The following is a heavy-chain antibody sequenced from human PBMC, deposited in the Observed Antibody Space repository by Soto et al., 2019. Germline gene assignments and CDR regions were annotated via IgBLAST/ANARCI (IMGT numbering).Heavy chain of an antibody. CDR2: ILHDGNNK. Sequence: GGSLRLSCAASGFTFSNYIMHWVRQAPGKGLEWVAIILHDGNNKYYADSVKGRFTNSRDNSKNTLYLQMNSLRTEDTAFYYCARDDEGGSYCDLGYWGQGTLVTVSS. CDR1: GFTFSNYI. CDR3: ARDDEGGSYCDLGY. D-gene: IGHD3-10*01. V-gene: IGHV3-30-3*01. J-gene: IGHJ4*02.